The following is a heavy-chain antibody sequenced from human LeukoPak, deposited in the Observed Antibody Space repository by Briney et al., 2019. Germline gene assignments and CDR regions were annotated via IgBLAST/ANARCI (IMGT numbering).Heavy chain of an antibody. CDR3: ARDLCGCSGGSCYSCFDY. J-gene: IGHJ4*02. CDR1: GYTFTSYD. CDR2: MNPNSGGT. D-gene: IGHD2-15*01. Sequence: ASVKVSCKASGYTFTSYDINWVRQATGQGLEWMGWMNPNSGGTNYAQKFQGRVTMTRDTSISTAYMELSRLRSDDTAVYYCARDLCGCSGGSCYSCFDYWGQGTLVTVPS. V-gene: IGHV1-2*02.